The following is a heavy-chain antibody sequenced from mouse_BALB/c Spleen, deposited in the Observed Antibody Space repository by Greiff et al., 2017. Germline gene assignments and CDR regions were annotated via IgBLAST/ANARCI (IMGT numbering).Heavy chain of an antibody. CDR1: GYTFTSYW. CDR3: TRWGITHGFYAMDY. D-gene: IGHD2-4*01. V-gene: IGHV1S22*01. CDR2: IYPGSGST. J-gene: IGHJ4*01. Sequence: LQQPGSELVRPGASVKLSCKASGYTFTSYWMHWVKQRHGQGLEWIGNIYPGSGSTNYDEKFKSKGTLTVDTSSSTAYMHLSSLTSEDSAVYDCTRWGITHGFYAMDYWGQGTSVTVSS.